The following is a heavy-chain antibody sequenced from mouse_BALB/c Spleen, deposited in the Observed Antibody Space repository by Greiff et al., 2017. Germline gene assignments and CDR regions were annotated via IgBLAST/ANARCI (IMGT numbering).Heavy chain of an antibody. CDR2: IDPSDSYT. J-gene: IGHJ4*01. CDR1: GYTFTSYW. D-gene: IGHD2-12*01. V-gene: IGHV1S127*01. CDR3: TILRRHAMDY. Sequence: VQLQQPGAELVKPGASVKMSCKASGYTFTSYWMHWVKQRPGQGLEWIGVIDPSDSYTSYNQKFKGKATLTVDTSSSTAYMQLSSLTSEDSAVYYCTILRRHAMDYWGQGTSVTVSS.